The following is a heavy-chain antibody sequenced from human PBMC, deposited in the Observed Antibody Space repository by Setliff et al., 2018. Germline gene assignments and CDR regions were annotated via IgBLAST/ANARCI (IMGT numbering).Heavy chain of an antibody. D-gene: IGHD1-7*01. V-gene: IGHV1-69*10. J-gene: IGHJ6*03. Sequence: GASVKVSCKASGGTLSNYGLSWVRQAPGQGLEWMGGTIPMLALPNKAEKFQDRITITADKSTNTAYMELSSLRSEDTAVYYCASRTHPHVITGITQGGGWWYYYYMDVWGKGTTVTVSS. CDR2: TIPMLALP. CDR1: GGTLSNYG. CDR3: ASRTHPHVITGITQGGGWWYYYYMDV.